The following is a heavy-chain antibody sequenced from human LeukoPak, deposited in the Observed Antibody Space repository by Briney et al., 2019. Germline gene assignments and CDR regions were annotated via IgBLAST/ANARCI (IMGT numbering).Heavy chain of an antibody. CDR1: GVSIGSSSYY. Sequence: SETLSLTCTVSGVSIGSSSYYWGWLRQPPGKGLEWIGSIYYSGSTYKNPALKSRITITVERTKNQFSLKLSSVTAADTAVYYCARHDYYDSSGFYYYYGMDVWGQGTTVTVSS. V-gene: IGHV4-39*01. D-gene: IGHD3-22*01. J-gene: IGHJ6*02. CDR3: ARHDYYDSSGFYYYYGMDV. CDR2: IYYSGST.